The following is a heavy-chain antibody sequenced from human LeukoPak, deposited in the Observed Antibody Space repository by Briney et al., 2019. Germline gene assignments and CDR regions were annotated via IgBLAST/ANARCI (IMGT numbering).Heavy chain of an antibody. V-gene: IGHV4-39*01. CDR2: IYYSGST. Sequence: GSLRLSCAASGFTFSSYSMNWVRQPPGKGLEWIGSIYYSGSTYYNPSLKSRVTISVDTSKNQFSLKLSSVTAADTAVYYCAGHSQYFHYYYYMDVWGKGTTVTVSS. J-gene: IGHJ6*03. CDR3: AGHSQYFHYYYYMDV. CDR1: GFTFSSYSMN. D-gene: IGHD2/OR15-2a*01.